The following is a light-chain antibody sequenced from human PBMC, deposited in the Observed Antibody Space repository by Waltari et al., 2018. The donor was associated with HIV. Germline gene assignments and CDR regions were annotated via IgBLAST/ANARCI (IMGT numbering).Light chain of an antibody. CDR3: VSYLGRNALV. CDR2: DVT. CDR1: INDFGNYSS. Sequence: QSALTQPASVSGAPGQSITVSCPGPINDFGNYSSVSWYQQHPGKAPQIIIFDVTDRPPGVSDRFSGSQSGNTASLTISGLQAEDEADYYCVSYLGRNALVFGAGTKVTVL. J-gene: IGLJ1*01. V-gene: IGLV2-14*03.